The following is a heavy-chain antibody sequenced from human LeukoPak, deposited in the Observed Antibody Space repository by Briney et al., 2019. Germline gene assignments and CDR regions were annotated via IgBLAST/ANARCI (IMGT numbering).Heavy chain of an antibody. Sequence: SETLSLTCTVSGDSVRNDDYYWNWLRQPPGKGLEWIGYIYSSGNTNDDPSLRSRVTISLDTSKNQFALKLTSVTAADTAVYYCAGGPRQYYYSGSYHYWGQGTLVTVSS. CDR3: AGGPRQYYYSGSYHY. CDR1: GDSVRNDDYY. J-gene: IGHJ4*02. V-gene: IGHV4-61*08. D-gene: IGHD3-10*01. CDR2: IYSSGNT.